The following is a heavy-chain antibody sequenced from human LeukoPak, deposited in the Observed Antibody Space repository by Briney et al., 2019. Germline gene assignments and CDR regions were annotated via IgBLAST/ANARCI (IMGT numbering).Heavy chain of an antibody. CDR2: ISTSTTTI. V-gene: IGHV3-48*01. CDR3: ARCGDGLPCDFDF. D-gene: IGHD3-10*01. CDR1: GFTFSSYS. Sequence: GGSLRLSCEASGFTFSSYSLNWVRQAPGKGLEWISYISTSTTTIYYANPVKGRFTISRDKAKNSLYLQMNSLRAEVTGVYYCARCGDGLPCDFDFWGQGTLVTVSS. J-gene: IGHJ4*02.